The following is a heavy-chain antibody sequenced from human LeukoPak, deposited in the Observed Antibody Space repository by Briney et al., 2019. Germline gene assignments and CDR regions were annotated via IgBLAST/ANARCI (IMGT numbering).Heavy chain of an antibody. Sequence: GGSLRLSCAASGFTFDDYAMHWVRQAPGKGLEWVSLISWDGGSTYYADSVKGRFTISRDNSKNSLYLQMNSLRAEDTALYYCAKDRVVEAAAPGGYYYGMDVWGQGTTVTVSS. CDR1: GFTFDDYA. CDR2: ISWDGGST. CDR3: AKDRVVEAAAPGGYYYGMDV. J-gene: IGHJ6*02. V-gene: IGHV3-43D*03. D-gene: IGHD6-13*01.